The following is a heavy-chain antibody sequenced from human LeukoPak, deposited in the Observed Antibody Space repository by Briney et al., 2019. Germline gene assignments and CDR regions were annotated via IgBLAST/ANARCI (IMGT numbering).Heavy chain of an antibody. J-gene: IGHJ1*01. Sequence: PGGSLRLSCAASGFSFDDYGMSWVRQAPGKGLEWVSAISGSGGSTYYADSVKGRFTISRDNSKNTLYLQMNSLRAEDTAVYYCAKVDVVVPAAIPVSEYFQHWGQGTLVTVSS. D-gene: IGHD2-2*02. CDR1: GFSFDDYG. CDR3: AKVDVVVPAAIPVSEYFQH. V-gene: IGHV3-23*01. CDR2: ISGSGGST.